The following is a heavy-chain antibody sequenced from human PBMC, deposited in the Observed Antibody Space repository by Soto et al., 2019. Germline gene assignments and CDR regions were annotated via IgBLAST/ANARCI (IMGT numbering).Heavy chain of an antibody. CDR1: GYTSTGYY. D-gene: IGHD3-10*01. CDR3: ARAYGSGSYYAY. J-gene: IGHJ4*02. Sequence: ASVKVSCKASGYTSTGYYMHWVRQAPGQGLEWMGWINPNSGGTNYAQKFQGRVTMTRDTSISTAYMELSRLRSDDTAVYYCARAYGSGSYYAYWGQGTLVTVSS. V-gene: IGHV1-2*02. CDR2: INPNSGGT.